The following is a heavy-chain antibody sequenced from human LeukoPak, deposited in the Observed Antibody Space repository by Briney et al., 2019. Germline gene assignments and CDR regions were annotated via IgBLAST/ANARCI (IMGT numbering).Heavy chain of an antibody. CDR2: IYYSGST. J-gene: IGHJ4*02. D-gene: IGHD4-11*01. V-gene: IGHV4-34*01. CDR1: GGSFSGYY. Sequence: SETLSLTCAVYGGSFSGYYWSWIRQPPGKGLEWIGSIYYSGSTYYNPSLKSRVTISVDTSKNRFSLKLSSVTAADTAVYYCARVRDSNYAYPFDYWGQGTLVTVSS. CDR3: ARVRDSNYAYPFDY.